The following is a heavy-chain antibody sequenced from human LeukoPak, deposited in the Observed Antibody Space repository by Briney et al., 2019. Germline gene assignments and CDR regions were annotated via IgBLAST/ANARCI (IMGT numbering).Heavy chain of an antibody. V-gene: IGHV3-48*03. D-gene: IGHD6-19*01. Sequence: GGSLRLSCAASGFTFSSYEMNWVRQAPGKGLEWVSYISSSGSTIYYADSVKGRFTISRDNAKNSLYLQMNSLRAEDTALYYCARMRLGHYFDYWGQGTLVTVSS. CDR3: ARMRLGHYFDY. J-gene: IGHJ4*02. CDR1: GFTFSSYE. CDR2: ISSSGSTI.